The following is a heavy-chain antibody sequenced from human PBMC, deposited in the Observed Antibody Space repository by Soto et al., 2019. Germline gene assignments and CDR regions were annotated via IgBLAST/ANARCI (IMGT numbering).Heavy chain of an antibody. J-gene: IGHJ6*02. CDR2: IYYSGGT. CDR1: GGSISSYY. D-gene: IGHD2-2*02. Sequence: SETLSLTCTVSGGSISSYYWSWIRQPPGKGLEWIGYIYYSGGTNYNPSLKSRVTISVDTSKNQFSLKLSSVTAADTAVYYCARGGVVVPAAIGYYYYGMDVWGQGTTVTVSS. CDR3: ARGGVVVPAAIGYYYYGMDV. V-gene: IGHV4-59*01.